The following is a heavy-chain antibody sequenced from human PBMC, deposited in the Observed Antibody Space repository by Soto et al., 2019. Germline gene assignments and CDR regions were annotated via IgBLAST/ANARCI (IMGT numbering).Heavy chain of an antibody. D-gene: IGHD3-3*01. CDR3: AKGTEYGVVLMSTFDY. CDR1: GFIFDDYA. J-gene: IGHJ4*02. Sequence: EVQLVESGGGLVQPGTSLRLSCAASGFIFDDYAMNWVRQAPGKGLEWVSGINWNSGTMVYVDSVKGRFTISRDNXKXSLYLQMNSLRPEDTAFYFCAKGTEYGVVLMSTFDYWGQGTLVTVSS. CDR2: INWNSGTM. V-gene: IGHV3-9*01.